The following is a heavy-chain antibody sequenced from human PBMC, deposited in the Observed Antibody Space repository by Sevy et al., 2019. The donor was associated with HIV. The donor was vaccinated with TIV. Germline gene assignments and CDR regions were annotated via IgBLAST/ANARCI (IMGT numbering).Heavy chain of an antibody. CDR3: ATGRVATIRTLDY. Sequence: GGSLGLSCAASGFTFSSYSMNWVRQAPGKGLEWVSYISSSSSTIYYADSVKGRFTISRDNAKNSLYLQMNSLRDEDTAVYYCATGRVATIRTLDYWGQGTLVTVSS. D-gene: IGHD5-12*01. V-gene: IGHV3-48*02. CDR2: ISSSSSTI. CDR1: GFTFSSYS. J-gene: IGHJ4*02.